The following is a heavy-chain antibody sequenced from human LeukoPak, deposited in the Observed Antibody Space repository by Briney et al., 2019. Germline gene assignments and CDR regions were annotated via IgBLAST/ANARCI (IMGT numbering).Heavy chain of an antibody. J-gene: IGHJ3*02. CDR3: AREYYDSNKAPAFDI. CDR1: GGAISSGSYY. D-gene: IGHD3-22*01. Sequence: PSQTLSLTCTVSGGAISSGSYYWGWIRQSAGKGLEWIGRIYTSGTTNSNPSLKSRVTISVDTSKNQFSLKLSSVTAADTAVYYCAREYYDSNKAPAFDIWGQGTMVTVSS. CDR2: IYTSGTT. V-gene: IGHV4-61*02.